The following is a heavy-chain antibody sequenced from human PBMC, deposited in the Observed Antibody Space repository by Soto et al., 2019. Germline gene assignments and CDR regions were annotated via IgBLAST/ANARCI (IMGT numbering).Heavy chain of an antibody. J-gene: IGHJ6*03. CDR2: ISAGRENT. Sequence: GGSLRLSCAASAFTFSSYAMTWVRQAPGKGLEWVSSISAGRENTYYADSVKGHFTISRDNSKNTVYLQMNSLRAEDTAVYYCAKVGIDYYYFYMDVWGKGTTVTVSS. CDR3: AKVGIDYYYFYMDV. V-gene: IGHV3-23*01. CDR1: AFTFSSYA. D-gene: IGHD1-1*01.